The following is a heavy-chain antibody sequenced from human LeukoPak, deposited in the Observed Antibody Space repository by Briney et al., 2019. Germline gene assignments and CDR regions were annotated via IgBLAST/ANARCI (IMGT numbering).Heavy chain of an antibody. J-gene: IGHJ5*02. CDR2: IYYSGST. V-gene: IGHV4-39*01. CDR3: ASPGYCSRTSCSWWFDP. CDR1: GGSISSSSYY. D-gene: IGHD2-2*01. Sequence: SETLSLTCTVSGGSISSSSYYWGWIRQPPGKGLEWIGSIYYSGSTYYNPSLKSRVTISVDTSKNQFSLKLSSVTAADTAVYYCASPGYCSRTSCSWWFDPWGQGTLVTVSS.